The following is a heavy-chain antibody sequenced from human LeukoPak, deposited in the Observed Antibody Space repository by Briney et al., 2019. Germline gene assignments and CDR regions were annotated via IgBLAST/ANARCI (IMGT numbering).Heavy chain of an antibody. CDR1: GFTLSSNY. V-gene: IGHV3-53*01. D-gene: IGHD6-13*01. CDR2: IYSGGST. CDR3: ARVVQQPRRYYFDY. J-gene: IGHJ4*02. Sequence: GGSLRLSCAASGFTLSSNYMRWVRQAPGKGLEWVSVIYSGGSTYYSDSVKGRFTISRDNSKNTLYLQMNSLRAEDTAVYYCARVVQQPRRYYFDYWGQGTLVTVSS.